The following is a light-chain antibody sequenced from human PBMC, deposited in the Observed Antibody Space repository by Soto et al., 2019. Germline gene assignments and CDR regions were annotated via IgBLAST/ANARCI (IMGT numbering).Light chain of an antibody. CDR2: RNN. J-gene: IGLJ2*01. CDR3: PSWDDGLGAKVL. CDR1: SSNIGSNY. V-gene: IGLV1-47*01. Sequence: QSVLTQPPSASGTPGQRVTISCSGSSSNIGSNYVYWYQQLPGTAPKLLIYRNNQRPSGVPDRFSGSKSGTSASLPISGLRPEDEVDFYCPSWDDGLGAKVLLGGGTKPPVL.